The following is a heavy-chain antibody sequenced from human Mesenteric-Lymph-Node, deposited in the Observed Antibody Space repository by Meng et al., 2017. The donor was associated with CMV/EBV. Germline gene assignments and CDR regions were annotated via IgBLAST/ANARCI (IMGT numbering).Heavy chain of an antibody. Sequence: GESLKISCAASGFTFRSYAMAWVRQAPGKGLEWVSAISGSGDNTFYADSVRGRFIISRDNSKNTLYLQMNSLRAEDTAVYYCAKAPIEGDYYDTSGPEYYFDYWGQGTLVTVSS. CDR1: GFTFRSYA. V-gene: IGHV3-23*01. D-gene: IGHD3-22*01. CDR3: AKAPIEGDYYDTSGPEYYFDY. J-gene: IGHJ4*02. CDR2: ISGSGDNT.